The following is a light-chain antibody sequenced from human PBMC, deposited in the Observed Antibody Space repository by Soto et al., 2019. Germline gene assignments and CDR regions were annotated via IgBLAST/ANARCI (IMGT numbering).Light chain of an antibody. CDR3: AAWDDSLDGVV. CDR2: SNN. V-gene: IGLV1-44*01. Sequence: QSVLTQPPSASGTPGKRVTISCSGSSSNIGSNTVNWYQQLPGTATKLLIYSNNQRPSGVPDRFSGSKSGTSASLAISGLQSEDESDYYCAAWDDSLDGVVFGGGTKVTVL. CDR1: SSNIGSNT. J-gene: IGLJ2*01.